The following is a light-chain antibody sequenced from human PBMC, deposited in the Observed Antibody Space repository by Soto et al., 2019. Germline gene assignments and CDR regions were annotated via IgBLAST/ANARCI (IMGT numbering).Light chain of an antibody. V-gene: IGKV1-27*01. Sequence: DIQMTQSPSSLSASVGDRVTITCRASQVISNYLAWYQQKPGKVPKLLIYTASTLQSGVPSRFSGSGSGTDFTLTISSLQPEDVATYYCQNYNNVPRTFGQGTKVDIK. J-gene: IGKJ1*01. CDR3: QNYNNVPRT. CDR2: TAS. CDR1: QVISNY.